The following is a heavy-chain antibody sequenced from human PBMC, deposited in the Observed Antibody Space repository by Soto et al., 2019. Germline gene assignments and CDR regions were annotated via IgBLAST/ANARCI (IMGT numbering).Heavy chain of an antibody. V-gene: IGHV4-61*01. Sequence: QVQLQESGPGLVKPSETLSLTCTVSGASLSSGSYYWSWIRQPPGKGLEWIGYFYYTGTTKYNPSLESRVTISADTSKNQFSLNLTSVTAADMAVYYCARISYWAKDYWGQGALVTVSS. J-gene: IGHJ4*02. CDR3: ARISYWAKDY. CDR1: GASLSSGSYY. CDR2: FYYTGTT. D-gene: IGHD2-8*02.